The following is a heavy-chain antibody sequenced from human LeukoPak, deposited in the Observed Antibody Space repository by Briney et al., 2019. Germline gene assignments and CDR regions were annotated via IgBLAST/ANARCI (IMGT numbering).Heavy chain of an antibody. CDR2: IKSKADGGTT. CDR1: GFTFSNAW. CDR3: TTESHLNYYDSSGYGY. D-gene: IGHD3-22*01. Sequence: PGGSLRLSCAASGFTFSNAWMTWVRQAPGKGLEWVGRIKSKADGGTTEYAAPVKGRFTISRDDSKNTLYLQMNSLKTEDTAVYYCTTESHLNYYDSSGYGYWGQGTLVTVSS. V-gene: IGHV3-15*01. J-gene: IGHJ4*02.